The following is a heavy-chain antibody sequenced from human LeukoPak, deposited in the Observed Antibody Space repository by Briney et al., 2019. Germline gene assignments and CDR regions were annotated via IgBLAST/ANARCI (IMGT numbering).Heavy chain of an antibody. CDR1: GGSVSSGSYY. D-gene: IGHD3-10*01. J-gene: IGHJ4*02. Sequence: PSETLSLTCTVSGGSVSSGSYYWSWIRQPPGKGLEWIGYIYYSGSTNYNPSLKSRVTISVDTSKNQFSLKLSSVTAADTAVYYCAGGRTVRGVTDYWGQGTLVTVSS. CDR3: AGGRTVRGVTDY. V-gene: IGHV4-61*01. CDR2: IYYSGST.